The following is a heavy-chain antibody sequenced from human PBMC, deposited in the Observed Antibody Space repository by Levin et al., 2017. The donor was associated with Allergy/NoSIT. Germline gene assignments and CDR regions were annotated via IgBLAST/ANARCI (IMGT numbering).Heavy chain of an antibody. V-gene: IGHV3-21*01. CDR3: ARDDPPALYCSGGSCYPTFDY. CDR2: ISSSSSYI. Sequence: GESLKISCAASGFTFSSFSMNRVRQAPGKGLEWVSSISSSSSYIFYADSVKGRFTISRDNAKNSLYLQMNSLRAEDTAVYYCARDDPPALYCSGGSCYPTFDYWGQGTLVTVSS. CDR1: GFTFSSFS. J-gene: IGHJ4*02. D-gene: IGHD2-15*01.